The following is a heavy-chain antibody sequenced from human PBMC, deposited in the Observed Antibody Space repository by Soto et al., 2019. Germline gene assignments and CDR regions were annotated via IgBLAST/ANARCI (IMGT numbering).Heavy chain of an antibody. D-gene: IGHD2-2*01. CDR1: GFTLSNYW. CDR3: ARVPYCSSSSCYSYFDS. CDR2: ISSDGSST. J-gene: IGHJ4*02. Sequence: EVQLVESGGGLVQPGGSLRLSCAASGFTLSNYWMHWARQAPGKGLVWVSRISSDGSSTNYADSVKGRFTISRDNAKNTLHLQMNSLRAEDTAVYYCARVPYCSSSSCYSYFDSWGQGTLVTVPS. V-gene: IGHV3-74*01.